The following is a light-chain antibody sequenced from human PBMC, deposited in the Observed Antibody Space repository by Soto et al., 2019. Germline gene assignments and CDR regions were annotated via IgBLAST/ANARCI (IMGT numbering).Light chain of an antibody. J-gene: IGKJ3*01. CDR3: QQYNTLPLT. CDR1: QDISNY. Sequence: DIQMTQSPSSLSASVGDRVTITCQASQDISNYLNWYQQKPGKAPKLLIYDASNLETGVPSRFSGSGSGTDFTLTISSLQPEDIATFYCQQYNTLPLTFGHGTKVDIK. V-gene: IGKV1-33*01. CDR2: DAS.